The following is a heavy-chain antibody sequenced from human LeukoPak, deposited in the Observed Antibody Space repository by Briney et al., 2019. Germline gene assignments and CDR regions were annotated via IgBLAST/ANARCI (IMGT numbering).Heavy chain of an antibody. CDR2: IYYSGST. V-gene: IGHV4-59*01. CDR1: GGSIRGYY. D-gene: IGHD3-22*01. CDR3: ARGVDSSGYFRFDY. J-gene: IGHJ4*02. Sequence: PSETLSHTCTDSGGSIRGYYWSWIRQPPGKGLEWIGYIYYSGSTNYNPSLKSRVTISVDTSKNQTSLKLSSVTAADTAVYYCARGVDSSGYFRFDYWGQGTLVTVSS.